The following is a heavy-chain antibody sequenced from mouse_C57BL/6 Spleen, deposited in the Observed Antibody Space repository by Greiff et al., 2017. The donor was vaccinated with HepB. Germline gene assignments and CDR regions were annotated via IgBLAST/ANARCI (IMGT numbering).Heavy chain of an antibody. CDR1: GFTFSDYY. J-gene: IGHJ2*01. V-gene: IGHV5-16*01. Sequence: EVKLVESEGGLVQPGSSMKLSCTASGFTFSDYYMAWVRQVPEKGLEWVANINYDGSSTYYLDSLKSRFIISRDNAKNILYLQMSSLKSEDTATYYCARGELGYFDYWGQGTTLTVSS. CDR3: ARGELGYFDY. CDR2: INYDGSST.